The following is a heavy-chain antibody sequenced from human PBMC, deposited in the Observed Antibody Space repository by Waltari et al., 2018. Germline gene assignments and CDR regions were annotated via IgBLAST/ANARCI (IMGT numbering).Heavy chain of an antibody. CDR1: GFTFRSFA. J-gene: IGHJ4*02. CDR2: VVTTGGRT. D-gene: IGHD2-21*01. CDR3: AKWGGGNSLDF. Sequence: EVQLLESGGGFVQPGGSLRLSCAASGFTFRSFAMSWVRQAPGKGPEWVSAVVTTGGRTYYADSVKGRFTISRDNSRNTLYLQMNNLRADDTAVYYCAKWGGGNSLDFWGQGALVTVSS. V-gene: IGHV3-23*01.